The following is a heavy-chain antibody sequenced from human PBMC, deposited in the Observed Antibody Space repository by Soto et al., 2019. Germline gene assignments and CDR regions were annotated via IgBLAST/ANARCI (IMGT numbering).Heavy chain of an antibody. D-gene: IGHD3-22*01. Sequence: GASVKVSCKASGGTFSSYAISWVRQAPGQGLEWMGGIIPIFGTANYAQKFQGRVTITADESTSTAYMELSSLRSEDTAVYYCARELGSYYDPPGGMDFWGQGTTVTVSS. CDR3: ARELGSYYDPPGGMDF. CDR1: GGTFSSYA. J-gene: IGHJ6*02. V-gene: IGHV1-69*13. CDR2: IIPIFGTA.